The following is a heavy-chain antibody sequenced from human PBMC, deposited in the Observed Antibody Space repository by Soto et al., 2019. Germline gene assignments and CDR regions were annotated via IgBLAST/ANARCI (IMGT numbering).Heavy chain of an antibody. D-gene: IGHD6-6*01. Sequence: EVQLLETGGGLVQPGGSLRLSCAASGFTFSTYAMSWVRQAPGKGLEWVSAISGSGGSTYYADSVKGRFTISRDKSKNTLYLQMNSLRAEDTAVYYCAKNWDTTFSSSSHWGQGTLLTVSS. CDR3: AKNWDTTFSSSSH. CDR1: GFTFSTYA. J-gene: IGHJ4*02. CDR2: ISGSGGST. V-gene: IGHV3-23*01.